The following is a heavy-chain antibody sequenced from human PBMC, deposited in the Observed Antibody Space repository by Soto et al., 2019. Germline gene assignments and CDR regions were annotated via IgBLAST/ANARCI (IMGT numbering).Heavy chain of an antibody. CDR1: GFTFSSYS. V-gene: IGHV3-48*01. D-gene: IGHD3-22*01. CDR2: ISSSSSTI. CDR3: ARASYYYDSSGYLRVYYFDY. J-gene: IGHJ4*02. Sequence: GGSLRLSCAASGFTFSSYSMNWVRQAPGKGLEWVSYISSSSSTIYYADSVKGRFTISRDNAKNSLYLQMNSLRAEDTAVYYCARASYYYDSSGYLRVYYFDYWGQGTLVTVSS.